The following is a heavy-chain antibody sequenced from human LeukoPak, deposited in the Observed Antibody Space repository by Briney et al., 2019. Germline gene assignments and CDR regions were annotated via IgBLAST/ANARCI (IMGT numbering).Heavy chain of an antibody. CDR2: IYTSGST. J-gene: IGHJ5*02. V-gene: IGHV4-4*07. CDR3: ARDGYYDSSGYYYVSDWFDP. CDR1: GGSISSYY. D-gene: IGHD3-22*01. Sequence: PSETLSLTCTVSGGSISSYYWSWIRQPAGKGLEWIGRIYTSGSTNYNPSLKSRVTMSVDTTKNQFSLKLSSVTAADTAVYYCARDGYYDSSGYYYVSDWFDPWGQGTLVTVSS.